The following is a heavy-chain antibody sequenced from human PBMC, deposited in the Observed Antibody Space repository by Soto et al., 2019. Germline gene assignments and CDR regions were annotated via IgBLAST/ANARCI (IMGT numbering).Heavy chain of an antibody. J-gene: IGHJ2*01. V-gene: IGHV4-59*01. CDR3: AGRDYGDYVFSWYFDL. D-gene: IGHD4-17*01. CDR2: IYYIGST. Sequence: SETLSLTCTVSGGSISSYYWSWIRQPPGKGLEWIGYIYYIGSTNYNPSLKSRVTISVDTSKNQFSLKLSSVTAADTAVYYCAGRDYGDYVFSWYFDLWGRGTLVTVSS. CDR1: GGSISSYY.